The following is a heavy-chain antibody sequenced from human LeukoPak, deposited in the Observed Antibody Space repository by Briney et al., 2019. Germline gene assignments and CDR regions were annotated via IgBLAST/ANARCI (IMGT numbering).Heavy chain of an antibody. V-gene: IGHV1-2*02. Sequence: ASVKLSCKASGYTFTGYYMHWVRQAPGQGLEYMGWINPNSGDTNHAQNFQGRVTLTRDTSISTAYMELSSLRSDDSALYYCAGEYCSGGTCRQGFDYWGQGTLVTSPQ. CDR3: AGEYCSGGTCRQGFDY. CDR2: INPNSGDT. D-gene: IGHD2-15*01. J-gene: IGHJ4*02. CDR1: GYTFTGYY.